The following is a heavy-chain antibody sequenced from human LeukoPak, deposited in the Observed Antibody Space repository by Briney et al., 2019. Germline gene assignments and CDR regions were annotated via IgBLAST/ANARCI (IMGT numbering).Heavy chain of an antibody. CDR3: AKYYYGSGSYYKGLDY. CDR2: ISGSGGST. V-gene: IGHV3-23*01. J-gene: IGHJ4*02. D-gene: IGHD3-10*01. Sequence: GRSLSLSCAASGFTFSSYGMSWVRQAPGKGLEWGLVISGSGGSTYHAESAKGRFPIPRDNSKNSLHLQMNSLRPEDTAVYYCAKYYYGSGSYYKGLDYWGQGTLVTVSS. CDR1: GFTFSSYG.